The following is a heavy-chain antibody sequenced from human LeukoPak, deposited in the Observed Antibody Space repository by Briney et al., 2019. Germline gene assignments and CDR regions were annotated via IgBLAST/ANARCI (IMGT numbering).Heavy chain of an antibody. J-gene: IGHJ2*01. Sequence: PSETLSLTCSVSGASVTRYYWSWIRQPVGKGLEWFGRIYTNGTVNYNPSLKRRVTMSREMSKNRFSLKLTSVTAADTAVYYCARLLGSSGYAGDWYFDLWGRGILVTVSS. CDR3: ARLLGSSGYAGDWYFDL. CDR1: GASVTRYY. CDR2: IYTNGTV. D-gene: IGHD3-22*01. V-gene: IGHV4-4*07.